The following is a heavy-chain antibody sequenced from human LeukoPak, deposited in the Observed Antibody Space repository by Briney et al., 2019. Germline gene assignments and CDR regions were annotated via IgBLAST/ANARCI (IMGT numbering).Heavy chain of an antibody. Sequence: GGSLRLSCAASGFTFDDYGMSWVRQAPGKGLEWVSGINWNGGSTGYADSVKGRFTISRDNAKNSLYLQMNSLRAEDTAVYYCARGGSSGYDESLDQWGQGTLVTVSS. D-gene: IGHD5-12*01. CDR1: GFTFDDYG. CDR3: ARGGSSGYDESLDQ. J-gene: IGHJ5*02. CDR2: INWNGGST. V-gene: IGHV3-20*04.